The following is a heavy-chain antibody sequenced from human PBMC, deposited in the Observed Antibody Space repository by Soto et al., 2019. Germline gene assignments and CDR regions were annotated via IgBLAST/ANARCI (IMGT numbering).Heavy chain of an antibody. CDR3: ARITTVDNTPYYIEV. D-gene: IGHD6-19*01. J-gene: IGHJ6*03. Sequence: QAQLLQSGGELKKSGASVKVSCKASGYTFNTYGISWVRQAPGQGLEWMAWISIHNGNTNFAQKCKGRVTLTTYTFTSTANMALSSLRSDDTGVYFCARITTVDNTPYYIEVWGEGWTGTVSS. V-gene: IGHV1-18*04. CDR2: ISIHNGNT. CDR1: GYTFNTYG.